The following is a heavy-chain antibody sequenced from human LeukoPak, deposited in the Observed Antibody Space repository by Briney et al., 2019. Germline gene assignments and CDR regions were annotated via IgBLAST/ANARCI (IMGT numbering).Heavy chain of an antibody. CDR1: GFTFSNYW. CDR3: ARGVGGYYGMDV. Sequence: GGSLRLSCAASGFTFSNYWMNWVRQAPGKGLVWISRINSDGSSTSYADSVKGRFTISRDNAKNTLYLQINSLRVEDTAVFYCARGVGGYYGMDVWGRGPRSPSP. V-gene: IGHV3-74*01. CDR2: INSDGSST. D-gene: IGHD1-26*01. J-gene: IGHJ6*02.